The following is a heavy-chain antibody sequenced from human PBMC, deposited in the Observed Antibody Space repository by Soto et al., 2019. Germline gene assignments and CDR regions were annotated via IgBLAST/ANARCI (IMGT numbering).Heavy chain of an antibody. V-gene: IGHV4-34*01. CDR3: ARMTTSIQLWFLD. CDR1: GGSFSGYY. D-gene: IGHD5-18*01. J-gene: IGHJ4*02. CDR2: INHSGST. Sequence: SETLSLTCAVYGGSFSGYYWSWIRQPPGKGLEWIGEINHSGSTNYNPSLKSRVTISVDTSKNQFSLKLSSVTAADTAVYYCARMTTSIQLWFLDWGQGTLVTVSS.